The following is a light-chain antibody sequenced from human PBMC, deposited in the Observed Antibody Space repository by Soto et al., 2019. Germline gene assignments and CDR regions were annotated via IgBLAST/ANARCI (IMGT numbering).Light chain of an antibody. V-gene: IGLV2-11*01. J-gene: IGLJ1*01. CDR3: CSYAGSYTSYV. Sequence: QSVLTQPRSVSGSPGQSVTISCTGTSSDVGGYNYVSWYQQHPDKAPKLMIYDVSKRPSGVPDRFSGSKSGNTASLTISGLQAEDEADYYCCSYAGSYTSYVFGTGTKRTVL. CDR1: SSDVGGYNY. CDR2: DVS.